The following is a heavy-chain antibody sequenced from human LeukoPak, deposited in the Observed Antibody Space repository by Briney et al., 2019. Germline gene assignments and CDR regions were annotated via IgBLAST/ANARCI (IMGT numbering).Heavy chain of an antibody. Sequence: GGSLRLSCAASGFTFSNYALHWVRQAPGKGLEWVAVISYDGTTKYYADSVKGRFTISRDNSKNTLYLQMNSLRAEDTAVYYCARDSPLHCLDYWGQGTLVTVSS. V-gene: IGHV3-30*04. CDR3: ARDSPLHCLDY. J-gene: IGHJ4*02. D-gene: IGHD4-11*01. CDR1: GFTFSNYA. CDR2: ISYDGTTK.